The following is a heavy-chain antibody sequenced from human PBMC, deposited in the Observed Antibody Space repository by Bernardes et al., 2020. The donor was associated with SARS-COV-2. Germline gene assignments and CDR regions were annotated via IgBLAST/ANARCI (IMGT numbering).Heavy chain of an antibody. CDR1: GFTFSSYS. CDR2: ISSSSSTI. Sequence: GGSLRLSCAASGFTFSSYSMNWVRQAPGKGLEWVSYISSSSSTIYYADSVKGRFTISRDNAKNSLYLQMNSLRAEDTAVYYCARRPSYDILTGYHDAFDIWGQGTMVTVSS. D-gene: IGHD3-9*01. CDR3: ARRPSYDILTGYHDAFDI. J-gene: IGHJ3*02. V-gene: IGHV3-48*01.